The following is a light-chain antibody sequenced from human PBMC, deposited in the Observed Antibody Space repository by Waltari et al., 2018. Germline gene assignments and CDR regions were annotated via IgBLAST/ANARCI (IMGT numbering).Light chain of an antibody. CDR2: DVS. V-gene: IGLV2-14*03. J-gene: IGLJ1*01. CDR3: SSYTSSSTLDV. CDR1: SSDVGGYNN. Sequence: QSALTQPASVSGSPGQPITIPCTGTSSDVGGYNNVSWYQQHPGKAPKLMIYDVSNRPSGVSNRFSGSKSGNTASLTISGLQAEDEADYYCSSYTSSSTLDVFGTGTKVTVL.